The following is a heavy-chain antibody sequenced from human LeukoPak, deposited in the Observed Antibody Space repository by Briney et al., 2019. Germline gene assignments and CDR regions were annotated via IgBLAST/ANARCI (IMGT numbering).Heavy chain of an antibody. D-gene: IGHD3-16*01. Sequence: PGGSLRLSCAASGFTFSTYGMHWVRQAPGKGLEWVTFIRYDGSNKYYADSVKGRFTISRDNAKNSLYLQMNSLRAEDTAVYYCASPLGDYWGQGTLVTVSS. V-gene: IGHV3-30*02. J-gene: IGHJ4*02. CDR1: GFTFSTYG. CDR3: ASPLGDY. CDR2: IRYDGSNK.